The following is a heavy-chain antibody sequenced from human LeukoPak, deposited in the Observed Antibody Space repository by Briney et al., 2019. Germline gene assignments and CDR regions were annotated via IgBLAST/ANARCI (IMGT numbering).Heavy chain of an antibody. J-gene: IGHJ4*02. CDR2: ISWDGGST. CDR3: AKDQEYSSSSFFPIDY. V-gene: IGHV3-43D*03. D-gene: IGHD6-6*01. Sequence: PGGSLRLSXAASGFTFDDYAMHWVRQAPGKGLEWVSLISWDGGSTYYADSVKGRFTISRDNSKNSLYLQMNSLRAEDTALYCCAKDQEYSSSSFFPIDYWGQGTLVTVSS. CDR1: GFTFDDYA.